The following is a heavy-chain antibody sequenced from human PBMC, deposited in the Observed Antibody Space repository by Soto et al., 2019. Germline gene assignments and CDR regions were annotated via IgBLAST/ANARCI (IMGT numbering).Heavy chain of an antibody. Sequence: PGGSLRLSCAASGFTFTSYWMGWVRQAPGKGLEWVANIKQNGREKLYVDSVKGRFTISRDNAKNAVHLQMNSLRAEDTAVYYCATDGAAGSVMEVWGQGTTVTVSS. CDR3: ATDGAAGSVMEV. CDR1: GFTFTSYW. V-gene: IGHV3-7*01. D-gene: IGHD6-13*01. J-gene: IGHJ6*02. CDR2: IKQNGREK.